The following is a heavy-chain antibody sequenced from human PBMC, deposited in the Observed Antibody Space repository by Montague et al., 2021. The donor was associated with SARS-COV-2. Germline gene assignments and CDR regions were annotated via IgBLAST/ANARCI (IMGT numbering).Heavy chain of an antibody. CDR2: IYSSGST. V-gene: IGHV4-61*02. CDR1: GGSINTGGYY. D-gene: IGHD5-18*01. J-gene: IGHJ2*01. Sequence: TLSLTCSVSGGSINTGGYYWNWIRQSAGKGLEWIGRIYSSGSTNSRPSLKSRVTISLDTSKNQFSLWLSSVTAADTAVYYCARDPGYTSFTRWYFDLWGPGTLFTVSS. CDR3: ARDPGYTSFTRWYFDL.